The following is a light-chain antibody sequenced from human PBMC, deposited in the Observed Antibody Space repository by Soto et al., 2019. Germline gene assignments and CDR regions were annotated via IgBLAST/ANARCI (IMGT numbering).Light chain of an antibody. CDR3: SLYNTASTYV. CDR1: FSNIGSNS. V-gene: IGLV1-44*01. Sequence: QSVLTQSPSTSGTPGQRVTISCSGSFSNIGSNSVSWYQHLPGTAPKLLISYNKKRPSGVPDRFSGSKSGTSASLAISGLQAEDEAGYYCSLYNTASTYVFGTGTKVTVL. CDR2: YNK. J-gene: IGLJ1*01.